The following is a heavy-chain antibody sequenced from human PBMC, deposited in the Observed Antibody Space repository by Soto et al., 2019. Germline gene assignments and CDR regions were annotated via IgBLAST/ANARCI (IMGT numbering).Heavy chain of an antibody. CDR2: INPSGGST. D-gene: IGHD3-9*01. J-gene: IGHJ4*02. V-gene: IGHV1-46*01. Sequence: QVQLVQSGAEVKKPGASVKVSCKASGYTFTSYYMHWVRQAPRQGLEWMGIINPSGGSTSYAQKFQGRVTMTRDTSTSTVYMELSSLRSEDTAVYYCARGNDVLRYFDWSEADYWGQGTLVTVSS. CDR1: GYTFTSYY. CDR3: ARGNDVLRYFDWSEADY.